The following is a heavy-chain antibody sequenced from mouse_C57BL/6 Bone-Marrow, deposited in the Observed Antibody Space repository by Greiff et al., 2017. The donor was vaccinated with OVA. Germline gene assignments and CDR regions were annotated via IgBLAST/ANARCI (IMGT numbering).Heavy chain of an antibody. J-gene: IGHJ2*01. CDR3: ASDGYYDYFDY. V-gene: IGHV5-6*01. CDR2: ISSGGSYT. CDR1: GFTFSSYG. Sequence: EVKVVESGGDLVKPGGSLKLSCADSGFTFSSYGMSWVRQTPDKRLEWVATISSGGSYTYYPDSVKGRFTISRDNAKNTLYLQMSSLKSEDTAMYYCASDGYYDYFDYWGQGTTLTVSS. D-gene: IGHD2-3*01.